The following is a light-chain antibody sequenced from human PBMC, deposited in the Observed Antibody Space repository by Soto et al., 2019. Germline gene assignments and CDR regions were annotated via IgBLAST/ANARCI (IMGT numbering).Light chain of an antibody. CDR1: QSVSSN. V-gene: IGKV3-15*01. J-gene: IGKJ1*01. Sequence: EIVMTQSPATLSVSPGERATLSCRASQSVSSNLAWYQQKPGQAPRLLIYGASTRATGIPARFSGSGSGTAFTLTISSLQSEDFAVYYCQQYNNWPRTFGPGTKVEIK. CDR3: QQYNNWPRT. CDR2: GAS.